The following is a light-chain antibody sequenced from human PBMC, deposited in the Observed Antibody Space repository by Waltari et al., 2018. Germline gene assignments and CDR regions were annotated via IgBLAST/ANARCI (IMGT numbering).Light chain of an antibody. CDR2: RAS. J-gene: IGKJ5*01. V-gene: IGKV1-5*03. Sequence: DIQMTQSPSILSASVGDRVTITCRASQSISSWLAWYQQKPGQAPKLLIQRASRLESGVPSRFSGSESGTEMTLTISSLQPDDFAIYYCQQYSRDPMTFGQVTRLE. CDR1: QSISSW. CDR3: QQYSRDPMT.